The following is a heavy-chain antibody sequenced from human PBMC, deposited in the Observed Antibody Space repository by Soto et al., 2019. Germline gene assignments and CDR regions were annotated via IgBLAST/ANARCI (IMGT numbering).Heavy chain of an antibody. Sequence: VEVLESGGGLVQPGGSLRLSCAASGFTFGDFYMSWIRQAPGKGLEWVSYISLSGSTLYYADSLKGRFTISRDNAKNSLYLQMNSLSAEDTAVYYCARVSLGYYYGMDVWGQGTTVTVSS. CDR2: ISLSGSTL. CDR3: ARVSLGYYYGMDV. CDR1: GFTFGDFY. J-gene: IGHJ6*02. V-gene: IGHV3-11*01.